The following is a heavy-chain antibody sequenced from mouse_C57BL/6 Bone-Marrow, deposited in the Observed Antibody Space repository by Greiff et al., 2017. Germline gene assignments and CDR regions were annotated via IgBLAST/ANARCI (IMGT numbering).Heavy chain of an antibody. CDR2: IDPEIGDT. CDR3: SSFEGNYFDF. CDR1: GFNIKDDY. J-gene: IGHJ2*01. Sequence: EVKLMESGAELVRPGASVKLSCTASGFNIKDDYIHWVKQRPEQGLEWIGWIDPEIGDTEYASKFQGKATITSDTSSNTAYLQLSSLTSDDTAVYYCSSFEGNYFDFWGQGTPLTVAS. V-gene: IGHV14-4*01.